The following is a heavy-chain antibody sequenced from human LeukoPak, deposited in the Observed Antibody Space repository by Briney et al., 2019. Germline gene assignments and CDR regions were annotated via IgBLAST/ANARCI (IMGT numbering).Heavy chain of an antibody. CDR1: GFTVSSDY. J-gene: IGHJ1*01. V-gene: IGHV3-53*01. CDR3: ARGEDCYDSSGQPHEYFRH. CDR2: IYSVGST. Sequence: GGALMLSCAASGFTVSSDYMSWVRQAPGKGLEWVSVIYSVGSTYYEDSVKGRFTISRDNSKNTLDLQMTTMRDDDTAVYYGARGEDCYDSSGQPHEYFRHWGQGTLVTVSS. D-gene: IGHD3-22*01.